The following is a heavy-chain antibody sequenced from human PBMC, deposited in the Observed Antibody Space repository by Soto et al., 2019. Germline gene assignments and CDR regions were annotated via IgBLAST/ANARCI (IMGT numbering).Heavy chain of an antibody. CDR3: ARVSKSSGWYYNGMDV. Sequence: ASVKVSCKASGYTFTTYYMHWVRQAPGQGLEWMGIINPSGGSTTYGQKFQGRVTMTRDTSTRTVYMELSSLRSEDTAVYYCARVSKSSGWYYNGMDVWGQGTTVTVSS. CDR2: INPSGGST. J-gene: IGHJ6*02. CDR1: GYTFTTYY. V-gene: IGHV1-46*01. D-gene: IGHD6-19*01.